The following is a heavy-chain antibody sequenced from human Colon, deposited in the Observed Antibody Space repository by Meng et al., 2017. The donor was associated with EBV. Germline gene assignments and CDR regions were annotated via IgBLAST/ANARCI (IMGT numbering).Heavy chain of an antibody. J-gene: IGHJ4*02. CDR1: GGAFGGYV. CDR2: VSHPGSA. Sequence: QVRLQQWGAGIWNPWGTLSLTCTVNGGAFGGYVWSWGRQPPGKGMEWIGEVSHPGSANYNPSLKSRVTISVDASEKQFSLRLTSVTAADSAVYYCARVPTTGYKDHWGQGTLVTVSS. D-gene: IGHD3-9*01. CDR3: ARVPTTGYKDH. V-gene: IGHV4-34*01.